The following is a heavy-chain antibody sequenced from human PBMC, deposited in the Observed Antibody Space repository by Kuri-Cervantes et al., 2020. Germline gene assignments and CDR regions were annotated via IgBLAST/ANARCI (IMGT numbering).Heavy chain of an antibody. CDR2: IYSGGST. D-gene: IGHD5-18*01. CDR1: GLTVSSNY. J-gene: IGHJ4*02. V-gene: IGHV3-53*01. Sequence: GGSLRLSCAASGLTVSSNYMSWVRQAPGKGLEWVSVIYSGGSTYYADSVKGRFTISRDNSKNTLYLQMNSLRAEDTAVYYCARGSGYRFVDYWGQGTLVTVSS. CDR3: ARGSGYRFVDY.